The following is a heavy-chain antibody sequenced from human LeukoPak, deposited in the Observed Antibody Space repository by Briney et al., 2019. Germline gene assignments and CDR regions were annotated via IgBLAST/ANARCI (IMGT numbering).Heavy chain of an antibody. CDR1: GGSFSGYY. CDR2: INHSGST. D-gene: IGHD2-2*01. Sequence: SETLSLTCAVYGGSFSGYYWSWNRQPPGKGLEWIGEINHSGSTNYNPSLKSRVTISVDTSKNQFSLKLSSVTAADTAVYYCAREDIGYCSSTSCRYYYYGMDVWGQGTTVTVSS. CDR3: AREDIGYCSSTSCRYYYYGMDV. J-gene: IGHJ6*02. V-gene: IGHV4-34*01.